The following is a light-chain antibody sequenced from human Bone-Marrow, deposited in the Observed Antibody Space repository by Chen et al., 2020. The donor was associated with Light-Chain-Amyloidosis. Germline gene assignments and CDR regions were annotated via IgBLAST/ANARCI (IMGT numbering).Light chain of an antibody. CDR1: QTISSNY. CDR2: GSS. V-gene: IGKV3-20*01. J-gene: IGKJ4*01. Sequence: EIVLTQSPGTLSLSPGEGANLSCRASQTISSNYLTWYQQKCGQAPRLLIYGSSSRATGIPDRYTSSGSGAAFLLTINRLYPEDFARYYCKEYGTSPLPFCGWTKVEIK. CDR3: KEYGTSPLP.